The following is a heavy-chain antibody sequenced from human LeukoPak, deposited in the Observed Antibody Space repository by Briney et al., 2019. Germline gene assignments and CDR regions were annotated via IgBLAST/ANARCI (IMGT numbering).Heavy chain of an antibody. CDR2: IYYSGST. CDR1: GGSISSGDYY. V-gene: IGHV4-30-4*08. CDR3: ASETPYYYGSGSYSWGRWFDP. Sequence: PSQTLSLTXTVSGGSISSGDYYWSWIRQPPGKGLEWIGYIYYSGSTYYNPSLKSRVTISVDTSKNQFSLKLSSVTAADTAVYYCASETPYYYGSGSYSWGRWFDPWGQGTLVTVSS. D-gene: IGHD3-10*01. J-gene: IGHJ5*02.